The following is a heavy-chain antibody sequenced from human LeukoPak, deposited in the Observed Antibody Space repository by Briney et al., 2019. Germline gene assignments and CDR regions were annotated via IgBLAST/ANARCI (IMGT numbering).Heavy chain of an antibody. CDR3: TRDFFRDAYNGWFDP. CDR1: EFTFSLYA. CDR2: ISYDGNKP. D-gene: IGHD5-24*01. Sequence: PGGSLRLSCAASEFTFSLYAMHWVRQAPGKGLEWLAAISYDGNKPYYADSVKGRFTISRDNSNNMLYLQMNSLRTEDTAVYYCTRDFFRDAYNGWFDPWGQGTLVTVSS. V-gene: IGHV3-30*04. J-gene: IGHJ5*02.